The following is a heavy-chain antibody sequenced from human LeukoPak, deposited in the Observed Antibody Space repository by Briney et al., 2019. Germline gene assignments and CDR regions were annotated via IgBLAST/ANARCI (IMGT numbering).Heavy chain of an antibody. D-gene: IGHD3-22*01. CDR1: GFTFSSYS. CDR2: ISSSSSYI. J-gene: IGHJ1*01. Sequence: GGSLRLSCAASGFTFSSYSMNWVRQAPGKGLEWVSSISSSSSYIYYADSVKGRFTISRDNAKNSLYLQMNSLRAEDTAVYYCARDPGYSDSSGYFPAYFQHWGQGTLVTVSS. CDR3: ARDPGYSDSSGYFPAYFQH. V-gene: IGHV3-21*01.